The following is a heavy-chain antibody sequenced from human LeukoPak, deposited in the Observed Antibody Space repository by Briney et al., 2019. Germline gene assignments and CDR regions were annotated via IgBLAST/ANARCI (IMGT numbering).Heavy chain of an antibody. J-gene: IGHJ6*03. Sequence: GGSLRLSCAASHFTFTSYWMSWVRQAPGKGLEWVANIKPDGSEKYYVDSVKGRFTISRDNAKNSLYLQMNSLRAEDTAMYYCARGGQQPPFYYYYMDVWGKGTTVTVSS. CDR3: ARGGQQPPFYYYYMDV. CDR1: HFTFTSYW. V-gene: IGHV3-7*01. D-gene: IGHD6-13*01. CDR2: IKPDGSEK.